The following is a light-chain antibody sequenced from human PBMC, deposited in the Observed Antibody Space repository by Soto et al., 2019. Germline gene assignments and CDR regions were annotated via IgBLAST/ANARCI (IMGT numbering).Light chain of an antibody. CDR2: GAS. V-gene: IGKV3-15*01. CDR1: QSVSSN. J-gene: IGKJ3*01. CDR3: QQYNNRRT. Sequence: EIVMTQSPATLSVSPGERATLSCRASQSVSSNLAWYQQKPGQAPRLLIYGASTRATGIPARFSGSGSGTEFTLTISSLQSEDFTVYCCQQYNNRRTFGPGTKVDIK.